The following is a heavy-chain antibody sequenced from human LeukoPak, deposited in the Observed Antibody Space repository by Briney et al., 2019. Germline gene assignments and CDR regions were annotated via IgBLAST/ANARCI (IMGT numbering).Heavy chain of an antibody. V-gene: IGHV1-2*02. CDR2: INPNSGGT. CDR1: GYTFTGYY. CDR3: ARNIWFGESSDGFDI. Sequence: VASVKVSCKASGYTFTGYYMHWVRQAPGQGLEWMGWINPNSGGTNYAQKFQGRVTTTRDTSISTAYMELSRLRSDDTAMYYCARNIWFGESSDGFDIWGQGTMVTVSS. D-gene: IGHD3-10*01. J-gene: IGHJ3*02.